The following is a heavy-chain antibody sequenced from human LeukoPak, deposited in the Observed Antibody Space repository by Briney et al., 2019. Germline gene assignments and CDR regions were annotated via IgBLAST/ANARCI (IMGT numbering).Heavy chain of an antibody. Sequence: GGSLRLSCAASGFTFSSYGMHWVRQAPGKGLEWVAVISYDGSNKYYADSVKGRFTISRDNSKNTLYLQMNSLRAEDTAVYYCAKSGGPHGSGSLPIYNWFDPWGQGTLVTVSS. V-gene: IGHV3-30*18. CDR2: ISYDGSNK. D-gene: IGHD3-10*01. J-gene: IGHJ5*02. CDR3: AKSGGPHGSGSLPIYNWFDP. CDR1: GFTFSSYG.